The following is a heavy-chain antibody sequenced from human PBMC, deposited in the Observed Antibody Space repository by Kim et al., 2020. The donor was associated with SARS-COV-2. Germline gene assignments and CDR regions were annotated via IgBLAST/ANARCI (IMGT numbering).Heavy chain of an antibody. D-gene: IGHD5-18*01. CDR3: AKDMTAKEDYYGMDV. Sequence: DSVKGRFTISRDNAKSSLYLQMNSLRAEDTALYYCAKDMTAKEDYYGMDVWGQGTTVTVSS. J-gene: IGHJ6*02. V-gene: IGHV3-9*01.